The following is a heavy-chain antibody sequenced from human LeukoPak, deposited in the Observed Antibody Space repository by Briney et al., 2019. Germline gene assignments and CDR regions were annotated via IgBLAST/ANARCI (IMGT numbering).Heavy chain of an antibody. Sequence: GASVKVSCKASGYTFTRYDINWVRQAPGQGLEWLGWMNLNNGNTGYAQKFQGRVTMTRSTSIDTAYMELNTLTSDDTAAYYCARGFYYYGLDVWGQGTTVTVSS. CDR2: MNLNNGNT. CDR1: GYTFTRYD. V-gene: IGHV1-8*01. CDR3: ARGFYYYGLDV. J-gene: IGHJ6*02.